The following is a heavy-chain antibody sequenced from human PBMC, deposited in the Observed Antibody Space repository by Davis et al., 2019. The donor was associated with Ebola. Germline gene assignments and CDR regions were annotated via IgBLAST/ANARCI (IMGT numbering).Heavy chain of an antibody. D-gene: IGHD6-13*01. CDR3: ASIAAAGNFDY. J-gene: IGHJ4*02. Sequence: PSETLSLTCTVSGGSISSYYWSWIRQPPGKGLEWIGYIYYSGSTYYNPSLKSRVTISVDTSKNQFSLKLSSVTAADTAVYYCASIAAAGNFDYWGQGTLVTVSS. CDR2: IYYSGST. V-gene: IGHV4-59*01. CDR1: GGSISSYY.